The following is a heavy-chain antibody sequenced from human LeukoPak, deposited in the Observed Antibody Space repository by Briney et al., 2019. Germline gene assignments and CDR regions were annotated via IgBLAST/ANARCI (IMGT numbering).Heavy chain of an antibody. CDR1: GGSFSGYY. J-gene: IGHJ4*02. V-gene: IGHV4-34*01. Sequence: SETLSLTCAVYGGSFSGYYWSWIRQPPGKGLEWIGEINHSGSTNYNPSLKSRVTISVDTSKNQFSLKLRSVTAADTAVYYCASYDILTGYHEYYFDYWGQGTLVTVSS. CDR2: INHSGST. CDR3: ASYDILTGYHEYYFDY. D-gene: IGHD3-9*01.